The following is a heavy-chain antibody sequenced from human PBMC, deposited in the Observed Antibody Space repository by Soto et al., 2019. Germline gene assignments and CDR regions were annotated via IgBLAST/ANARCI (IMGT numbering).Heavy chain of an antibody. Sequence: GASVKVSCKASGYTFTSYDINWVRQATGQGLEWMGWMNPNSGNTGYAQKFQGRVTMTRNTSISTAYMELSSLRSEDTAVYYCARGRCSSTSCLLLYYSYYMDVWGKGTTVTVAS. CDR3: ARGRCSSTSCLLLYYSYYMDV. CDR2: MNPNSGNT. CDR1: GYTFTSYD. J-gene: IGHJ6*03. V-gene: IGHV1-8*01. D-gene: IGHD2-2*01.